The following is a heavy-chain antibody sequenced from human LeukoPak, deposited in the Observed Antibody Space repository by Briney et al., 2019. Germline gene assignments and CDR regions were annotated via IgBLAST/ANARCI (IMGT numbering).Heavy chain of an antibody. Sequence: GGSLRLSCAASGFTFSSYGMHWVRQAPGKGLEWVAFIRYDGSNKYYADSVKGRFTISRDNSKNTLYLQMNSLRAEDTAVYYCAKDLTRTAAAGTCFDYWGQGTLVTVSS. J-gene: IGHJ4*02. CDR1: GFTFSSYG. D-gene: IGHD6-13*01. CDR2: IRYDGSNK. CDR3: AKDLTRTAAAGTCFDY. V-gene: IGHV3-30*02.